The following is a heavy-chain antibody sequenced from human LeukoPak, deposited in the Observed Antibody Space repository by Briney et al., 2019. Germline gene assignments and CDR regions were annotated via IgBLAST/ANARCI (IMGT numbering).Heavy chain of an antibody. CDR2: INHNGNVN. CDR1: GLTGSHNY. CDR3: ARGGGLDV. J-gene: IGHJ6*02. Sequence: GGSLRLSCAASGLTGSHNYVSWVRQAPGKGLEWVASINHNGNVNYYVDSVKGRFTISRDNAKNSLYLQMSNLRAEDTAVYFCARGGGLDVWGQGATVTVSS. V-gene: IGHV3-7*03. D-gene: IGHD3-16*01.